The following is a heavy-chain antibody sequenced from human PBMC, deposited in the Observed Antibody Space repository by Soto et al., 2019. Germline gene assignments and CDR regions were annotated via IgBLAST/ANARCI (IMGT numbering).Heavy chain of an antibody. CDR1: GSSISPFY. CDR2: IYYTGST. Sequence: PSETLSLTCIVSGSSISPFYWSWIRQPPGKGLEWIGYIYYTGSTNYNPSLKGRVTLSLGTSRNQLSLKLSSVTAADTAVYYCTGVGGYYGDYPNFDYWGPGTLVTVSS. V-gene: IGHV4-59*01. CDR3: TGVGGYYGDYPNFDY. J-gene: IGHJ4*02. D-gene: IGHD4-17*01.